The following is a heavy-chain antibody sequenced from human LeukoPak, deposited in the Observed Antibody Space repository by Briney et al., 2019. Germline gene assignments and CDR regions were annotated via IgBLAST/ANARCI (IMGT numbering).Heavy chain of an antibody. CDR2: ISSSSSTI. J-gene: IGHJ6*03. V-gene: IGHV3-48*01. Sequence: QPGGSLRLSCAASGFTFSSYSMNWVRQAPGKGLEWVSYISSSSSTIYYADSVKGRFTISRDNAKNSLYLQMNSLRAEDTSVCYCASGYCSSTSCYWIGGMDVWGRGTTVTVSS. CDR1: GFTFSSYS. CDR3: ASGYCSSTSCYWIGGMDV. D-gene: IGHD2-2*01.